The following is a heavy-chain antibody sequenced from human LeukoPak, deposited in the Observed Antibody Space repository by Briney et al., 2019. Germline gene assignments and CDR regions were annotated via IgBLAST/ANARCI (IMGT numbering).Heavy chain of an antibody. D-gene: IGHD2-2*01. CDR2: ISGSGGST. V-gene: IGHV3-23*01. CDR3: AKNYRGSTSRLFPY. CDR1: GFTFSSYA. Sequence: GGSLRLSCAASGFTFSSYAMSWVRQAPGEGREWVSAISGSGGSTYYAETVKGRFTISRDNSKNTLYLQMNSLRAEDTAVYYCAKNYRGSTSRLFPYWGQGTLVTVSS. J-gene: IGHJ4*02.